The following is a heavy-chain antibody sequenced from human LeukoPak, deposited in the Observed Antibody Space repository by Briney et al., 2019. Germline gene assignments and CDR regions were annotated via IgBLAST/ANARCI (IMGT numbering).Heavy chain of an antibody. J-gene: IGHJ4*02. CDR3: ARAGGARKWEFFMAFDY. V-gene: IGHV3-21*01. Sequence: GGSLRLSCAASGFTFSNFIMNWVRQAPGKGLEWVSSISSSSSYIYYADSVKGRFTISRDNAKNSLYLQMNSLRAEDTAVYYCARAGGARKWEFFMAFDYWGQGTLVTVSS. CDR1: GFTFSNFI. D-gene: IGHD1-26*01. CDR2: ISSSSSYI.